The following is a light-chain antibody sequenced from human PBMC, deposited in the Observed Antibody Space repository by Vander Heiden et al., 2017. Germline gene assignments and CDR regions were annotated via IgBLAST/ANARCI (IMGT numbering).Light chain of an antibody. V-gene: IGKV1-5*03. Sequence: DIQMTQSPSTLSASIGDRVTITCRASQSISTWLAWYQQKPGKAPKLLIYKASSLERGVPSRFSGSGSGTEFTLTISSLQPDDFATYFCQQYNSYSTTFGQGTKVETK. J-gene: IGKJ1*01. CDR1: QSISTW. CDR2: KAS. CDR3: QQYNSYSTT.